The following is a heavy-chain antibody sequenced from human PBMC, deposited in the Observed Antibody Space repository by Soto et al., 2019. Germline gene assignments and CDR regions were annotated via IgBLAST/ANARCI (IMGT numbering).Heavy chain of an antibody. Sequence: SETLSLTCAVSGGSISSGGYSWSWIRQPPGKGLEWIGYIYHSGSTYYNPSLKSRVTISVDRSKNQFSLKLSSVTAADTAVYYCARKVWFGELSPWFDPWGQGTLVTVSS. V-gene: IGHV4-30-2*01. CDR3: ARKVWFGELSPWFDP. D-gene: IGHD3-10*01. J-gene: IGHJ5*02. CDR1: GGSISSGGYS. CDR2: IYHSGST.